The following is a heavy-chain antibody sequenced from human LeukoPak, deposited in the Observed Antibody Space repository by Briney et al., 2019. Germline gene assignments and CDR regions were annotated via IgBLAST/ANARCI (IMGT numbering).Heavy chain of an antibody. V-gene: IGHV3-48*04. J-gene: IGHJ6*03. Sequence: GGSLRLSCAASGFTYSSYSMNWVRQGPGEGLEWVSYISSSSNINYVESVKGRFTISRDNAKNSVFLQLNSLRAEDTAVYYCANLDYGGAGDYYYMDVWGKGTTVTVS. D-gene: IGHD4-17*01. CDR1: GFTYSSYS. CDR2: ISSSSNI. CDR3: ANLDYGGAGDYYYMDV.